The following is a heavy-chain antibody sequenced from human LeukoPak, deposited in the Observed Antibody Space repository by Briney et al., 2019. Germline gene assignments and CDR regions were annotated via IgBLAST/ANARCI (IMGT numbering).Heavy chain of an antibody. J-gene: IGHJ1*01. D-gene: IGHD3-22*01. CDR2: INHSGST. Sequence: PSETLSLTCAVYGGSFSGYYWSWIRQPPGKGLEWIGEINHSGSTNYNPSLKSRVTISVDTSKNQFSLKLSSVTAADTAVYYCARNYYDSSGYYTRAEYFQHWGQGTLVTVSS. V-gene: IGHV4-34*01. CDR1: GGSFSGYY. CDR3: ARNYYDSSGYYTRAEYFQH.